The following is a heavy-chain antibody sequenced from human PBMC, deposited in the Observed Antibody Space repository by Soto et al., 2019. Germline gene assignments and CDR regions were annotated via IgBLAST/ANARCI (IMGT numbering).Heavy chain of an antibody. V-gene: IGHV3-48*02. J-gene: IGHJ2*01. D-gene: IGHD2-2*01. CDR3: ARGPSAAAPLSDWYFDL. CDR2: ISSGSYNI. Sequence: GGSLRLSCTASGFTFSSYSMNWVRQAPGKGLEWVSYISSGSYNIYYADSVKGRFTISRDNAKDSLYLQMSSLRDDDSTVYYCARGPSAAAPLSDWYFDLWGRGTLVTVSS. CDR1: GFTFSSYS.